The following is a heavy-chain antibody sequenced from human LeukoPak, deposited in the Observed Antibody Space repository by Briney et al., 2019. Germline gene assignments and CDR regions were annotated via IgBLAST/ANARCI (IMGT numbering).Heavy chain of an antibody. CDR3: ARVGQWLDGGNWFDP. J-gene: IGHJ5*02. CDR2: INPNSGGT. V-gene: IGHV1-2*02. CDR1: GYTFTGYY. D-gene: IGHD6-19*01. Sequence: ASVKVSCKASGYTFTGYYMHWVRQAPGQGLEWMGWINPNSGGTNYAQKSQGRVTMTRDTSISTAYMELSRLRSDDTAVYYCARVGQWLDGGNWFDPWGQGTLVTVSS.